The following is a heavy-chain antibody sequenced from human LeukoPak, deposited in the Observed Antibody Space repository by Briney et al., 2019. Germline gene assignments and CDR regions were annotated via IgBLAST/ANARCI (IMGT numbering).Heavy chain of an antibody. CDR3: SKARRGYSGYDSAPFDP. CDR1: GFTFSSYA. J-gene: IGHJ5*02. D-gene: IGHD5-12*01. V-gene: IGHV3-23*01. CDR2: ISGSGGST. Sequence: GGSLRLSCGAPGFTFSSYAMSWVRQAPGKGLEWVSAISGSGGSTYYADSVKGRFTISRDNSKNTLYLQMNSLRAEDTAIYYCSKARRGYSGYDSAPFDPWGQGTLVTVSS.